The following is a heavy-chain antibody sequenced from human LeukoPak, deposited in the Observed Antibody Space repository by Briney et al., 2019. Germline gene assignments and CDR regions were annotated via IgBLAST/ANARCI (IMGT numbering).Heavy chain of an antibody. V-gene: IGHV3-66*03. D-gene: IGHD4-17*01. CDR1: GFSVSNYY. Sequence: PVGSLRLSCAGSGFSVSNYYMSWVRQAPGKGLEWVSLIRDSGETFYADSVKGRFTISRDNSKNTMYLQMNRLRVEDTAVYFCARDRAVTQDWVEFDPWGQGTLVTVSS. CDR3: ARDRAVTQDWVEFDP. CDR2: IRDSGET. J-gene: IGHJ5*02.